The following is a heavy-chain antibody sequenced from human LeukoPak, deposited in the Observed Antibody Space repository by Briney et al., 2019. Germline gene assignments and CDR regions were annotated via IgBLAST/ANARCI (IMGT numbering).Heavy chain of an antibody. J-gene: IGHJ5*02. CDR1: GFTVSSNY. CDR2: IYSGGST. D-gene: IGHD6-19*01. CDR3: ARAGVAGEDWFDP. Sequence: PGGSLRLSCAASGFTVSSNYMSWVRQAPGKGLEWVSVIYSGGSTYYADSVKGRFTISRDNSKNTLYLQMNSLRAEDTAVYYCARAGVAGEDWFDPWGQGTLVTVSS. V-gene: IGHV3-66*01.